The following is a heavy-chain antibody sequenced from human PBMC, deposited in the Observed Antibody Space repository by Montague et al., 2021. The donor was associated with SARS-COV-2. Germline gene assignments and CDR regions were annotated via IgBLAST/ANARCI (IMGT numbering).Heavy chain of an antibody. V-gene: IGHV4-34*01. J-gene: IGHJ6*03. CDR2: IHHGGST. D-gene: IGHD3-10*01. CDR3: ARLGDGVVPSPILGVGPYYSYYYMDV. CDR1: GGSFSTYS. Sequence: SETLSLTCAVHGGSFSTYSRNWIRQPPGKGLEWIGEIHHGGSTNYNPSLKRRVTISADTSKNQFSLKLTSVAAADTAVYYCARLGDGVVPSPILGVGPYYSYYYMDVWGKGTTVTVSS.